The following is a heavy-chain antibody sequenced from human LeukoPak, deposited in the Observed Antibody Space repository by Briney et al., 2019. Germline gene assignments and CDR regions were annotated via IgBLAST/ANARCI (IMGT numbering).Heavy chain of an antibody. CDR2: ITSDGRTT. V-gene: IGHV3-74*01. Sequence: GGSLRLSCAASGFTFSSTWMHWFRQGAGKGLVWVSRITSDGRTTIYADSVKGRFTISRDNAKNSLYLQMNSLRAEDTAVYYCTTYSGTYFKYFFDYWGQGTLVTVSS. CDR3: TTYSGTYFKYFFDY. D-gene: IGHD1-26*01. CDR1: GFTFSSTW. J-gene: IGHJ4*02.